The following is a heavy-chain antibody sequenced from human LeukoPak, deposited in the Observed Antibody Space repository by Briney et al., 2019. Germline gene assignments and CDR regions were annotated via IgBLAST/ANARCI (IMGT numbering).Heavy chain of an antibody. Sequence: SVTVSCKASGGTFSSYAISWVRQAPGQGLEWMGGIIPIFGTANYAQKFQGRVTITTDESTSTAYMELSSLRSEDTAVYYCARGYGDPSSFDYWGQGTLVTVSS. V-gene: IGHV1-69*05. CDR2: IIPIFGTA. CDR1: GGTFSSYA. CDR3: ARGYGDPSSFDY. D-gene: IGHD4-17*01. J-gene: IGHJ4*02.